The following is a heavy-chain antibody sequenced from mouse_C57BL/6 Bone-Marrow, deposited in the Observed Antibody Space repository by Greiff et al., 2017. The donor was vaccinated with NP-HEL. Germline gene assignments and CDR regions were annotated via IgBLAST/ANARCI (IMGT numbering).Heavy chain of an antibody. D-gene: IGHD2-5*01. Sequence: VQLQQSGAELARPGASVKLSCKASGYTFTSYGISWVKQRTGQGLEWIGEIYPRSGNTYYNEKFKGKATLTADKSSSTAYMELRSLTSEDSAVYFCARWAYYSNYGFAYWGQGTLVTVSA. J-gene: IGHJ3*01. CDR2: IYPRSGNT. CDR1: GYTFTSYG. V-gene: IGHV1-81*01. CDR3: ARWAYYSNYGFAY.